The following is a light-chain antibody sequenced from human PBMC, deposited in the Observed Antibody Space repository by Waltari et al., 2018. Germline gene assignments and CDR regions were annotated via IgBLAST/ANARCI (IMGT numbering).Light chain of an antibody. J-gene: IGLJ1*01. Sequence: QSALTQPASVSGSPGQSITISCTGTSGDVVDYNHVSWYQQPPGKAPKLMIYGVNNRPSGISNRFSGSKSGNTASLTISGLQAEDEADYYCSSYTSSGTYVFGVGTKVTVL. V-gene: IGLV2-14*01. CDR1: SGDVVDYNH. CDR3: SSYTSSGTYV. CDR2: GVN.